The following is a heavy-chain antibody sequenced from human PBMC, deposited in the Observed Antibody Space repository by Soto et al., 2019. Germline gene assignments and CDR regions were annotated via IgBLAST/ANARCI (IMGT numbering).Heavy chain of an antibody. CDR3: ARDPENYDILTGYYTPRYYFDY. V-gene: IGHV3-33*01. Sequence: GGSLRLSCAASGFTFSSYGMHWVRQAPGKGLEWVAVIWYDGSNKYYADSVKGRFTISRDNSKNTLYLQMNSLRAEDTAVYYCARDPENYDILTGYYTPRYYFDYWGQGTQVTVSS. CDR1: GFTFSSYG. J-gene: IGHJ4*02. D-gene: IGHD3-9*01. CDR2: IWYDGSNK.